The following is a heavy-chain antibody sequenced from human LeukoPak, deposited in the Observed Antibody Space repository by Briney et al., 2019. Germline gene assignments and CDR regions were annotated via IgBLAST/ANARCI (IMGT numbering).Heavy chain of an antibody. V-gene: IGHV3-30*04. CDR2: ISYDGSNR. CDR1: GFTFSSYA. D-gene: IGHD3-9*01. Sequence: GGSLRLSCAASGFTFSSYAMHWVRQAPGKGLEWVAVISYDGSNRYYADSVKGRFTISRDNSKNTPYLQMNSLRAEDKAVYYCARESLTYDILTGSFSYYGMDVWGQGTTVTVSS. CDR3: ARESLTYDILTGSFSYYGMDV. J-gene: IGHJ6*02.